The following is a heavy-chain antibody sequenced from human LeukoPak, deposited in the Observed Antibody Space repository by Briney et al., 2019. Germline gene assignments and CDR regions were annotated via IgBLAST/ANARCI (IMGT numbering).Heavy chain of an antibody. D-gene: IGHD6-13*01. CDR1: GFTFSSYS. Sequence: PGGSLRLSCAASGFTFSSYSMNWVRQAPGKGLEWVSSISSSSSYIYYADSVKGRFTISRDNAKNSLYLQMNSLRAEDTAVYYCARDMIAAAGNQFDYLGQGTLVTVSS. CDR3: ARDMIAAAGNQFDY. V-gene: IGHV3-21*01. CDR2: ISSSSSYI. J-gene: IGHJ4*02.